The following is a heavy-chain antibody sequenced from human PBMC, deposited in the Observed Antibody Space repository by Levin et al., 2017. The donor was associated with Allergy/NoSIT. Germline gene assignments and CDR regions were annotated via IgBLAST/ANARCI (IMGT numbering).Heavy chain of an antibody. J-gene: IGHJ5*02. CDR3: ARGLRVVVVTDSSSWFDT. D-gene: IGHD2-15*01. V-gene: IGHV4-34*01. Sequence: SQTLSLPCAVYGGAFRGYYWTWIRQPPGKGLEWIGDINHSGRTNYSPSLQSRITISKDTSKNQFSLKLSSVTAADTAVYYCARGLRVVVVTDSSSWFDTWGQGTLVTVSS. CDR1: GGAFRGYY. CDR2: INHSGRT.